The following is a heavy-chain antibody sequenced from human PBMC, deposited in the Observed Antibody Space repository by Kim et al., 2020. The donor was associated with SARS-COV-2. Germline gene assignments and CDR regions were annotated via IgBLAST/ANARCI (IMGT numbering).Heavy chain of an antibody. CDR3: ASCDYGSGSYYIPDY. V-gene: IGHV4-39*01. Sequence: SETLSLTCTVSGGSISSSSYYWGWIRQPPGKGLEWIGSIYYSGSTYYNPSLKSRVTISVDTSKNQFSLKLSSVTAADTAVYYCASCDYGSGSYYIPDYWGQGTLVTVSS. CDR2: IYYSGST. J-gene: IGHJ4*02. D-gene: IGHD3-10*01. CDR1: GGSISSSSYY.